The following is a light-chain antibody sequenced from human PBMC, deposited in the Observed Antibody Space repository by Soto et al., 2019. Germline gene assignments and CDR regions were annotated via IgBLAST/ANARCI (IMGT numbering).Light chain of an antibody. V-gene: IGLV3-9*01. J-gene: IGLJ2*01. CDR1: NIESKN. CDR2: RDS. Sequence: SYELTQPLSVSVALGQTARITCGGNNIESKNVHWYQQKPGQAPALVIYRDSNRPSGIPERFAGSNAGNTATLTISRAQAGDEADYYGQVWDDSTVVFGGGTQLTVL. CDR3: QVWDDSTVV.